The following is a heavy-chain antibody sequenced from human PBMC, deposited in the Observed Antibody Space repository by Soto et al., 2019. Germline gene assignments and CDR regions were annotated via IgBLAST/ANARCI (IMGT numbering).Heavy chain of an antibody. Sequence: QLQLQESGPGLVKPSETLSLTCTVSGGSISSSSYYWGWIRQPPGKGLEWIGSIYYSGSTYYNPSLKSRVTISLDTSKNQFSLKLSSVTAADTAVYYCARLRFRGVDYWGQGTLVTVSS. D-gene: IGHD3-3*01. V-gene: IGHV4-39*01. CDR3: ARLRFRGVDY. CDR1: GGSISSSSYY. J-gene: IGHJ4*02. CDR2: IYYSGST.